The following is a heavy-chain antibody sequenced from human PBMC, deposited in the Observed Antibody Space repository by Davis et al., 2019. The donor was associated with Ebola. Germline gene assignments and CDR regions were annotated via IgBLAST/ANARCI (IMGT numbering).Heavy chain of an antibody. J-gene: IGHJ4*02. CDR1: GFTFSTCA. Sequence: PGGSLRLSCEASGFTFSTCAMSWVRQAPGKGLEWVSAISGSGGSTFYADSVKGRFTISRDNSKNTLYLQMNSLRAEDTAVYYCARIQTATYYDILTGPFDYWGQGTLVTVSS. V-gene: IGHV3-23*01. D-gene: IGHD3-9*01. CDR2: ISGSGGST. CDR3: ARIQTATYYDILTGPFDY.